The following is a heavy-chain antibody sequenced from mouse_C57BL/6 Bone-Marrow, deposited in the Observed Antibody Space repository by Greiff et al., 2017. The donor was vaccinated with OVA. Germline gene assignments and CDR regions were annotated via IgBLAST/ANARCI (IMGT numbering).Heavy chain of an antibody. J-gene: IGHJ1*03. Sequence: QVQLQQSGPGLVQPSQSLSITCTVSGFSLTSDGVHWVRQPPGKGLEWLGVIWSGGSTDYNAAFISRLSISKDNSKSQVFFKMNSLQADDTAIYYCAKIRDGYPWYFDVWGTGTTVTVSS. D-gene: IGHD2-3*01. CDR2: IWSGGST. CDR1: GFSLTSDG. V-gene: IGHV2-4*01. CDR3: AKIRDGYPWYFDV.